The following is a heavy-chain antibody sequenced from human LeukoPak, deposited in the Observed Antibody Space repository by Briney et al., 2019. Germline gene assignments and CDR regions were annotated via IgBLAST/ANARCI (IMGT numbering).Heavy chain of an antibody. CDR2: IYYSGST. D-gene: IGHD3-22*01. CDR1: GGSISSGDYY. V-gene: IGHV4-30-4*01. J-gene: IGHJ5*02. Sequence: PSQTLSLTCTVSGGSISSGDYYWSWIRQPPGKGLEWIGYIYYSGSTYYNPSLKSRVTIAVDTSKNQFSLKLSSVTAADTAVYYCARANYDSSCYYQRLTWFDPWGQGTLVTVSS. CDR3: ARANYDSSCYYQRLTWFDP.